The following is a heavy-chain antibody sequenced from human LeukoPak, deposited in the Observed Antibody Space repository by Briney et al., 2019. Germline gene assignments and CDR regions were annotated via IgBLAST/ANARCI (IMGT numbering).Heavy chain of an antibody. CDR1: GGTFSSSG. D-gene: IGHD6-13*01. CDR3: AREVVGSSSWMFNWFDP. V-gene: IGHV1-69*04. J-gene: IGHJ5*02. CDR2: IIPILGIP. Sequence: SVKVSCKASGGTFSSSGISWVRQAPGQGLEWMGRIIPILGIPYYAQKFQDRVAITADKSTSIAYMELSSLRSDDTAVYYCAREVVGSSSWMFNWFDPWGQGTLVTVSS.